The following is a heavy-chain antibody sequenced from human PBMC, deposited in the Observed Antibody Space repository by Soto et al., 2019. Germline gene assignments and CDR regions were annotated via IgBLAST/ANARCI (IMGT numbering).Heavy chain of an antibody. D-gene: IGHD6-13*01. CDR3: ARGEAARYYYYYYGMDV. CDR1: GGSFSGYY. Sequence: QVQLQQWGAGLLKPSETLSLTCAVYGGSFSGYYWSWIRQPPGKGLEWIGEINHSGSTNYNPSLKSRVTISVDTSKNQFSLKLSSVTAADTAVYYCARGEAARYYYYYYGMDVWGQGTTVTVSS. V-gene: IGHV4-34*01. J-gene: IGHJ6*02. CDR2: INHSGST.